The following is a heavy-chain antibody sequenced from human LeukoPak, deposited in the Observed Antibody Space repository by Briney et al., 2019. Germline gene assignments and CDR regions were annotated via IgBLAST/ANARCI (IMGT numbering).Heavy chain of an antibody. V-gene: IGHV3-21*01. Sequence: GGSLRLSCAASGFTFSSYSMNWVRQAPGKGLEWVSSISSSSSYIYYADSVKGRFTISRDNAKNSLYLQMNSLRGEDTAVYYCARGRGYSGYDSFDYWGQGTLVTVSS. CDR2: ISSSSSYI. J-gene: IGHJ4*02. D-gene: IGHD5-12*01. CDR1: GFTFSSYS. CDR3: ARGRGYSGYDSFDY.